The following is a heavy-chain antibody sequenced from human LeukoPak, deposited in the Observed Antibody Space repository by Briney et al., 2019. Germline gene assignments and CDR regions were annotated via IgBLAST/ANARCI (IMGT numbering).Heavy chain of an antibody. J-gene: IGHJ5*02. Sequence: APVKVSCKASGYTFTSYYMHWVRQAPGQGLEWMGIINPSGGSTSYAQKFQGRVTMTRDTSTSTVYMELSSLRSEDTAVYYCARERVDIVVVPAATGFDPWGQGTLVTVSS. CDR1: GYTFTSYY. D-gene: IGHD2-2*03. CDR3: ARERVDIVVVPAATGFDP. V-gene: IGHV1-46*01. CDR2: INPSGGST.